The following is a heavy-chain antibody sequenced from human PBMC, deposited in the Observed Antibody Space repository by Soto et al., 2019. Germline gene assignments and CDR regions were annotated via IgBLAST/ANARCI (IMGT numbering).Heavy chain of an antibody. CDR3: AQLVTADESEYFDF. Sequence: QITLRESGPTVVKPTQTLTLTCTFSGFSLNTPGGGVGWIRQPPGKALEWVALIYWDDDKRYNPSLKRRLVITKDSSKNQVVLTMTNVDPVDTATYYCAQLVTADESEYFDFWRQGNLVPVSP. CDR1: GFSLNTPGGG. CDR2: IYWDDDK. V-gene: IGHV2-5*02. J-gene: IGHJ4*02. D-gene: IGHD3-3*01.